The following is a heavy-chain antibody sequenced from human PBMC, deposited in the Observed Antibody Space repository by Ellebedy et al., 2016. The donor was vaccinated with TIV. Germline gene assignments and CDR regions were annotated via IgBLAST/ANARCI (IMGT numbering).Heavy chain of an antibody. J-gene: IGHJ4*02. CDR2: ISYDGSNK. CDR1: GFTFSRNG. CDR3: ARDIFKMEYSYAFDY. V-gene: IGHV3-30*03. Sequence: GESLKISXAASGFTFSRNGMHWVRQAPGKGLEWVAVISYDGSNKYYGDSVKGRFTISRDNSKNTLYLQMNSLRAEDTAVYYCARDIFKMEYSYAFDYWGQGTLVTVSS. D-gene: IGHD5-18*01.